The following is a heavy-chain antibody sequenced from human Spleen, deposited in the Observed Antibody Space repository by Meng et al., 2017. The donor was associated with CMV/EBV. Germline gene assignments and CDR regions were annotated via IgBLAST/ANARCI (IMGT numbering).Heavy chain of an antibody. Sequence: SETLSLTCTVSGDSISRSAHYWGWIRQPPGKGLEWIGSIYYSGSTYYSPSLKSRVTISIDTSKNQFSLKLSSVTAADTAVYYCARANRYFDYWGQGMLVTVSS. CDR1: GDSISRSAHY. CDR3: ARANRYFDY. J-gene: IGHJ4*02. CDR2: IYYSGST. D-gene: IGHD1-14*01. V-gene: IGHV4-39*07.